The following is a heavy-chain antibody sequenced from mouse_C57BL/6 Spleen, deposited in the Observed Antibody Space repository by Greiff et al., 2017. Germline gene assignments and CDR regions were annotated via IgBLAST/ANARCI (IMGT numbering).Heavy chain of an antibody. J-gene: IGHJ1*03. D-gene: IGHD1-1*01. CDR3: ARNYYGSSYWYFDV. V-gene: IGHV1-39*01. CDR1: GYSFTDYN. Sequence: EVKLMESGPELVKPGASVKISCKASGYSFTDYNMNWVKQSNGKSLEWIGVINPNYGTTSYNQKFKGKATLTVDKSSSTAYMQLNSLTSEDSAVYYCARNYYGSSYWYFDVWSTGTTVTVSS. CDR2: INPNYGTT.